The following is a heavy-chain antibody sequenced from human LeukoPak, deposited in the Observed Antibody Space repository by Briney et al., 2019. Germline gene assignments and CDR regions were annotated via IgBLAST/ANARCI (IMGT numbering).Heavy chain of an antibody. D-gene: IGHD3-22*01. Sequence: ASVKVSCKASGYTFTSYGISWVRQAPGPGLEWMGWISAYNGNTNYAQKLQGRVTMTTDTSTSTAYMELRSLRSDDTAVYYCARVVHRSYYYDSSGYPAPMDFDYWGQGTLVTVSS. J-gene: IGHJ4*02. CDR1: GYTFTSYG. CDR3: ARVVHRSYYYDSSGYPAPMDFDY. V-gene: IGHV1-18*01. CDR2: ISAYNGNT.